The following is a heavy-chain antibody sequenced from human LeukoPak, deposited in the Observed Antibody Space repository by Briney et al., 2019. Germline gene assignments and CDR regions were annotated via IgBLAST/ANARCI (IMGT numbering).Heavy chain of an antibody. CDR3: ARTDYYGSGSLPY. D-gene: IGHD3-10*01. V-gene: IGHV4-4*02. CDR1: GGSISSSNW. J-gene: IGHJ4*02. CDR2: IYHSGST. Sequence: TPSETLSLTCTVSGGSISSSNWWSWVRQPPGKGLEWIGEIYHSGSTNYNPSLKSRVTISVDKSKNQFSLKLSSVTAADTAVYYCARTDYYGSGSLPYWGQGTLVAVSS.